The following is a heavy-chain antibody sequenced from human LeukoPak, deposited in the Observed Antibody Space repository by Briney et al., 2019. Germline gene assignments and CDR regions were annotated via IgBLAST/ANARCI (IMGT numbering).Heavy chain of an antibody. D-gene: IGHD3-10*01. Sequence: ASVKVSCKASGFRITSDDINWVRQASGQGFEWMGWMNPNNGNTGYAQKFQGRVTMTRDTSISTAYMELRDLTSEDTAVYYCVRDGEGVAISVNYWFDPWGQGTLVTVSS. CDR3: VRDGEGVAISVNYWFDP. V-gene: IGHV1-8*01. J-gene: IGHJ5*02. CDR1: GFRITSDD. CDR2: MNPNNGNT.